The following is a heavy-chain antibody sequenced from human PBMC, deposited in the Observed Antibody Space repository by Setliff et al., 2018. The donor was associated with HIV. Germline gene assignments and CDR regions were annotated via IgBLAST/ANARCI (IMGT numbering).Heavy chain of an antibody. V-gene: IGHV4-59*08. CDR3: ARRLQFLEFLHGVGGLDV. CDR1: GGSISGYY. D-gene: IGHD3-3*01. CDR2: IFFTSNT. J-gene: IGHJ6*02. Sequence: PSETLSLTCTVSGGSISGYYWSWIRQPPGKGLEYIGSIFFTSNTIYNPSLKARVTLSVDMSKNQVSLKLSSATAADTAVYYCARRLQFLEFLHGVGGLDVWGQGTTVTVSS.